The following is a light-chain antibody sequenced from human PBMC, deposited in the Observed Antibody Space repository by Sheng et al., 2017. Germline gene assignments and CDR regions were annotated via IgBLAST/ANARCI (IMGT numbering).Light chain of an antibody. CDR2: GVS. CDR1: QNVRDY. V-gene: IGKV3-15*01. CDR3: QQXNDWPPWT. J-gene: IGKJ1*01. Sequence: ETVLTQSPATLSVSPGERATISCRASQNVRDYLAWYQQKPGQAPRLLIYGVSIRATGIPDRFSGSGSGTDFTLTISGLQSEDSAVYYCQQXNDWPPWTFGQGTKVEIK.